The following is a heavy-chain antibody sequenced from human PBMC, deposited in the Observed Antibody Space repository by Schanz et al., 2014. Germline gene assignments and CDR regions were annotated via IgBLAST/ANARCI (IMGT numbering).Heavy chain of an antibody. CDR1: GFTFSRYW. CDR3: ARDQQWLARYYMDV. D-gene: IGHD6-19*01. J-gene: IGHJ6*03. Sequence: EVQLVQSGGGLVQPGGSLRLSCAASGFTFSRYWMHWVRQAPGKGLDWVSRIYMDGSGRDYEDSVKGRFTVSRDNAKNTLYLQMDSLRAEDTAVYYCARDQQWLARYYMDVWGKGTTVTVSS. CDR2: IYMDGSGR. V-gene: IGHV3-74*01.